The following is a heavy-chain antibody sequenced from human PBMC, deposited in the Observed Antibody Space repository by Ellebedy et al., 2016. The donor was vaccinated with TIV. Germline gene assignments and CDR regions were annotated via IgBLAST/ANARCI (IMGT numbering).Heavy chain of an antibody. CDR2: LNVASTDT. CDR3: ARSVMKVVTAAPLGY. V-gene: IGHV1-2*02. D-gene: IGHD3-22*01. J-gene: IGHJ4*02. Sequence: AASVKVSCKASGYTFTGYYIHWVRQAPGQELEWMGWLNVASTDTNYAQRFRDRVTMTRDTSISTAYMDLSRLTSDDTAVYYCARSVMKVVTAAPLGYWGQGTLVTVSS. CDR1: GYTFTGYY.